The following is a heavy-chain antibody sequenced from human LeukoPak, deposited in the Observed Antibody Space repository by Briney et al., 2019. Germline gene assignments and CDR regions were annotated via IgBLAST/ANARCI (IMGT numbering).Heavy chain of an antibody. V-gene: IGHV1-24*01. CDR1: GYTLTELS. J-gene: IGHJ4*01. Sequence: ASVKVSCKVSGYTLTELSMHWVRQAPGKGLEWMGGFDPEDGETIYAQKFQGRVTMTEDTSTDTAYMELSSLRSEDTAVYYCAIYDRYGYFLTFWGQGTLVTVSS. CDR3: AIYDRYGYFLTF. CDR2: FDPEDGET. D-gene: IGHD3-22*01.